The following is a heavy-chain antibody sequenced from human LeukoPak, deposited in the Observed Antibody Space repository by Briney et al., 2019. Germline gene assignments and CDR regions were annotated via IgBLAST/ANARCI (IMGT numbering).Heavy chain of an antibody. CDR1: GGTFSSYA. CDR3: ARAYGSGIDAFDI. CDR2: IIPIFGTA. V-gene: IGHV1-69*05. D-gene: IGHD3-10*01. Sequence: SVKVSCKASGGTFSSYAISWVRQAPGQGLEWMGGIIPIFGTANYAQKFQGRVTITTDESTSTAYMELSSLRSEETAVYYCARAYGSGIDAFDIWGQGTMVTVSS. J-gene: IGHJ3*02.